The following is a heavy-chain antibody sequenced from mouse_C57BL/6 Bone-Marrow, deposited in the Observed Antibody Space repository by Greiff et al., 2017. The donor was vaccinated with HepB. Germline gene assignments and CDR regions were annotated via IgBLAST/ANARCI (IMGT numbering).Heavy chain of an antibody. Sequence: QVQLQQPGAELVRPGSSVKLSCKASGYTFTSYDINWVKQRPGQGLEWIGWIYPRDGSTKYNEKFKGKATLTVDTSSSTAYMELHSLTSEDSAVYFCARWDTTVVEGNYYAMDYWGQGTSVTVSS. J-gene: IGHJ4*01. CDR2: IYPRDGST. CDR1: GYTFTSYD. CDR3: ARWDTTVVEGNYYAMDY. V-gene: IGHV1-85*01. D-gene: IGHD1-1*01.